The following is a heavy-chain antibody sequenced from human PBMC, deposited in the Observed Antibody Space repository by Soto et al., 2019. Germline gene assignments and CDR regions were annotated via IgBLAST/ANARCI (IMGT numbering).Heavy chain of an antibody. CDR3: ARDAFSSSSGYYYYGMDV. CDR1: GGSISSGGYY. D-gene: IGHD6-6*01. Sequence: SEILSLTCTVSGGSISSGGYYWSWIRQHPGKGLEWIGYIYYSGSTYYNPSLKSRVTISVDTSKNQFSLKLSSVTAADTAVYYCARDAFSSSSGYYYYGMDVWGQGTTVTVSS. V-gene: IGHV4-31*03. J-gene: IGHJ6*02. CDR2: IYYSGST.